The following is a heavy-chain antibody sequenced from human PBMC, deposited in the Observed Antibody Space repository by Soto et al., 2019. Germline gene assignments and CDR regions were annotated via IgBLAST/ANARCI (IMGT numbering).Heavy chain of an antibody. D-gene: IGHD5-12*01. J-gene: IGHJ4*02. CDR1: GFTFSSYS. Sequence: GGSLRLSCAASGFTFSSYSMNWVRQAPGKGLEWVSSISSSSSYIYYADSVKGRFTISRDNAKNSLYLQMNSLRAEDTAVYYCARDPLAGIVATIIFDYWGQGTLVTVSS. CDR2: ISSSSSYI. V-gene: IGHV3-21*01. CDR3: ARDPLAGIVATIIFDY.